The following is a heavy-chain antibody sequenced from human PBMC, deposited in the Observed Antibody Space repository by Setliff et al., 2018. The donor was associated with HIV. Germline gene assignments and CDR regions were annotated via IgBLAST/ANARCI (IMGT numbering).Heavy chain of an antibody. CDR1: GSTFSSDS. Sequence: PGGSLRLSCAASGSTFSSDSMNWVRQAPGKGLEWVSAISGSGGSTYYADSVKGRFTISRDNSKNTLYLQMNSLRAEDTAVYYCAKGYFDWLRAGTFDYWGQGSLVTVSS. V-gene: IGHV3-23*01. J-gene: IGHJ4*02. CDR3: AKGYFDWLRAGTFDY. CDR2: ISGSGGST. D-gene: IGHD3-9*01.